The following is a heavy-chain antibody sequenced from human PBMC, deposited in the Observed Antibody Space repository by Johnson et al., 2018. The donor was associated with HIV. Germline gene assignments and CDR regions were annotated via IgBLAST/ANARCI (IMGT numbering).Heavy chain of an antibody. CDR1: GFTFSDSY. D-gene: IGHD2-15*01. Sequence: QVQLVESGGGLVKPGGSLRLSCSASGFTFSDSYITWIRQAPGKGLEWISYISSSGSTIYYADSVKGRFTSSRDNSKNSLYLQMSSLRVEDTAVYFCARDPCTGASCRPGAFDIWGQGTLVTVSS. J-gene: IGHJ3*02. V-gene: IGHV3-11*04. CDR3: ARDPCTGASCRPGAFDI. CDR2: ISSSGSTI.